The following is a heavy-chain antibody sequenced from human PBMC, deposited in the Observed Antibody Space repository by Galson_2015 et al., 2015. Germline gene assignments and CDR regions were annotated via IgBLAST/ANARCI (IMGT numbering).Heavy chain of an antibody. V-gene: IGHV1-69*13. CDR1: GGTFSSYA. J-gene: IGHJ6*02. Sequence: SVKVSCKASGGTFSSYAISWVRQAPGQGLEWMGGIIPILGTANYAQKFQGRVTITADESTSTAYMELSSLRSEDTAVYYCARGMVNYYYYGMDVWGQGTMVTVSS. D-gene: IGHD5-18*01. CDR2: IIPILGTA. CDR3: ARGMVNYYYYGMDV.